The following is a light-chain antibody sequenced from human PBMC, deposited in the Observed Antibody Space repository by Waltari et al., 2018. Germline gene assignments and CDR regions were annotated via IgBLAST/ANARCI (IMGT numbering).Light chain of an antibody. Sequence: LQMPPSPSSLSASVGDRVTINCRASQNIRTYLNWYQQKQGKAPKLLIYNAVTLESGVPSRVSGSGSGTDFTLTISSLQPEDFATYDCQQSYSVPLTFGGGTKVEI. CDR1: QNIRTY. V-gene: IGKV1-39*01. CDR2: NAV. CDR3: QQSYSVPLT. J-gene: IGKJ4*01.